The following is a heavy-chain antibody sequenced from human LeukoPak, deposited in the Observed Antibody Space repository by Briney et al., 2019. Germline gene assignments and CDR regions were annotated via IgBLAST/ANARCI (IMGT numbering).Heavy chain of an antibody. D-gene: IGHD3-10*01. V-gene: IGHV3-23*01. CDR2: IGGCDGST. Sequence: GGSLRLSCAASGFTFSSYGMSWVRQAPGKGLEWVSAIGGCDGSTYYADSVKGRFTISRDNSKNTLYVQMNSLRAGDTAVYYCAKGHYYGSGSLDYWGQGTLVTVSS. CDR3: AKGHYYGSGSLDY. J-gene: IGHJ4*02. CDR1: GFTFSSYG.